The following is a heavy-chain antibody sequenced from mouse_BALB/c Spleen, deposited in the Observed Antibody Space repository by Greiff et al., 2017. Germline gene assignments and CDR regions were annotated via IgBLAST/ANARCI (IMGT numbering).Heavy chain of an antibody. CDR3: ARGDYGNFAWFAY. V-gene: IGHV5-4*02. D-gene: IGHD2-1*01. CDR1: GFTFSDYY. J-gene: IGHJ3*01. Sequence: VQLKESGGGLVKPGGSLKLSCAASGFTFSDYYMYWVRQTPEKRLEWVATISDGGSYTYYPDSVKGRFTISRDNARNNLYLQMSSLKSEDTAMYYCARGDYGNFAWFAYWGQGTLVTVSA. CDR2: ISDGGSYT.